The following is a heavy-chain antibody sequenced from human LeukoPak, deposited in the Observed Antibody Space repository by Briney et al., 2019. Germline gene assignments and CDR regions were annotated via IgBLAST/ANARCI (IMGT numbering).Heavy chain of an antibody. J-gene: IGHJ4*02. CDR3: ARGTTDDY. D-gene: IGHD1-1*01. CDR2: INPKNGGT. CDR1: GYTFTVYY. Sequence: ASVTVSCKASGYTFTVYYMRWVRQAPGQGLEWMGWINPKNGGTNYAQKFHGRVTMTRDTSISTVYMELSRLTSDDTAVYYCARGTTDDYWGQGTPVTVSS. V-gene: IGHV1-2*02.